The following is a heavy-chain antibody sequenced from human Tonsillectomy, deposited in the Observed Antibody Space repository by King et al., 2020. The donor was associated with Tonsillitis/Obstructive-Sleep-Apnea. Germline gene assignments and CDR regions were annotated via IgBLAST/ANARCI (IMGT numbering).Heavy chain of an antibody. CDR1: GGSISSYY. J-gene: IGHJ4*02. Sequence: QLQESGPGLVKPSETLSLTCTVSGGSISSYYWSWIRQPPGKGLEWIGYIYYSGSTNYNLSLTSRVTISVDTSKNQFSLKLSSVTAADTAVYYCARGGRYCSSTSCLPPVYWGQGTLVTVSS. V-gene: IGHV4-59*01. D-gene: IGHD2-2*01. CDR2: IYYSGST. CDR3: ARGGRYCSSTSCLPPVY.